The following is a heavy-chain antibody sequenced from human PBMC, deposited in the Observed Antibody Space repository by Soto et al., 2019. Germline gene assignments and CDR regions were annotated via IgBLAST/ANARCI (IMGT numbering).Heavy chain of an antibody. CDR1: GGSITSSSYY. J-gene: IGHJ4*02. Sequence: SETLSLTCTVSGGSITSSSYYWGWIRQPPGKGLEWIGSIYYTGSTYYIPSLKSRVTISVDTSKNQFSLKLDSLTAADTAVYYCASQNRHDSCFDFWGQGTLVTVSS. CDR3: ASQNRHDSCFDF. CDR2: IYYTGST. V-gene: IGHV4-39*01. D-gene: IGHD1-1*01.